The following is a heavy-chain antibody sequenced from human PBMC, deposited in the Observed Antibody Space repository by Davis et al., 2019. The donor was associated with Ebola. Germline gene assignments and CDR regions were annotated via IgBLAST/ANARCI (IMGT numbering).Heavy chain of an antibody. CDR1: GGSISSGGYY. CDR2: IYYSGST. Sequence: PSETLSLTCTVSGGSISSGGYYWSWIRQHPGKGLEWIGYIYYSGSTYYNPSLKSRVTISVDTSKNQFSLKLSSVTAADTAVYYCARDCGSSEQDDSAYGMDVWGQGTTVTVSS. D-gene: IGHD1-26*01. V-gene: IGHV4-31*03. J-gene: IGHJ6*02. CDR3: ARDCGSSEQDDSAYGMDV.